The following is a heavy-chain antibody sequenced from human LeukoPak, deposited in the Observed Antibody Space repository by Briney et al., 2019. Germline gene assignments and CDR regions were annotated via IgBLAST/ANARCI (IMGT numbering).Heavy chain of an antibody. CDR3: ARDSTGELLNFDY. D-gene: IGHD1-26*01. J-gene: IGHJ4*02. CDR2: IYSGGST. Sequence: GGSLRLSCAASGFTFSSYSMNWVRQAPGKGLEWVSVIYSGGSTYYADSVKGRFTISRDNSKNTLYLQMNSLRAEDTAVYYCARDSTGELLNFDYWGQGTLVTVSS. V-gene: IGHV3-53*01. CDR1: GFTFSSYS.